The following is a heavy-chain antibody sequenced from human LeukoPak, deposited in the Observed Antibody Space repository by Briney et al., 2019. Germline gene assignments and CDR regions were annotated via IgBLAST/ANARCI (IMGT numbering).Heavy chain of an antibody. D-gene: IGHD2/OR15-2a*01. V-gene: IGHV3-48*04. CDR3: ARDLSNWAPSTSLDC. J-gene: IGHJ4*02. Sequence: GGSLRLSCAASGFTFSGYAMTWVRQVPGKGLEWISYISSRSSTEYFADSVKGRFTISRDNAKNSLYLQMSGLRAEDTAVYYCARDLSNWAPSTSLDCWGQGALVTVSS. CDR2: ISSRSSTE. CDR1: GFTFSGYA.